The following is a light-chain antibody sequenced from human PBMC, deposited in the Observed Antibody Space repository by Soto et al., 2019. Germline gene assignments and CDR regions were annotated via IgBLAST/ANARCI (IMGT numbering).Light chain of an antibody. CDR1: QSVRSNY. J-gene: IGKJ5*01. CDR2: GAS. V-gene: IGKV3-20*01. Sequence: ESVLTQSPGSLSLSPGERATLSCRASQSVRSNYLAWYQHKPGQALRLLIYGASSRTTGSPDRFSGSGSGTHFTLTISSLEPEDFAVYYCHHYASSRSITFGQGTRLEIK. CDR3: HHYASSRSIT.